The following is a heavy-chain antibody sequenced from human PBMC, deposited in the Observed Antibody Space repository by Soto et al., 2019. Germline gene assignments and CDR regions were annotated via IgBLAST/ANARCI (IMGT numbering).Heavy chain of an antibody. Sequence: QVQLQESGPGLVKPSETLSLTCTVSGGSISSYYWSWIRQPPGRGLEWIGYIYYSGSTNYNPSLKSRVTISVDTSKNQFSLKLSSVTAADTAVYYCARSYGGNSEGSDFDYWCQGTLVTVSS. J-gene: IGHJ4*02. CDR1: GGSISSYY. CDR2: IYYSGST. V-gene: IGHV4-59*01. D-gene: IGHD4-17*01. CDR3: ARSYGGNSEGSDFDY.